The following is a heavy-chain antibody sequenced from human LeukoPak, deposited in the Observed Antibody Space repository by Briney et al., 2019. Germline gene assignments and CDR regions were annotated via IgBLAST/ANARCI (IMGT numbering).Heavy chain of an antibody. Sequence: GGSLRLSCTASGFSFSTYWMTWVRQAPGKGLEWVASINQDENHRHYVPSARGRFTISRDNAKNSLLLQMNSLTAEDTAIYYCARSGPQAPDCYHYWGQGTQVTVSS. CDR2: INQDENHR. V-gene: IGHV3-7*03. J-gene: IGHJ4*02. D-gene: IGHD2-21*02. CDR1: GFSFSTYW. CDR3: ARSGPQAPDCYHY.